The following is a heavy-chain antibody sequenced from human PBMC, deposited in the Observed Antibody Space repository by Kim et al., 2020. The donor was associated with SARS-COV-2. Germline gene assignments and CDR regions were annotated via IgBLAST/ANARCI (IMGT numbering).Heavy chain of an antibody. D-gene: IGHD3-22*01. CDR1: GFTFSSYR. V-gene: IGHV3-21*01. Sequence: GGSLRLSCAASGFTFSSYRMNWVRQAPGKGLEWVSSISSSSSYIYYADSVKGRFTISRDNAKNSLYLQMNSLRAEDTAVYYCARDLWPETYYYDSSGYADWGQGTLVTVSS. CDR3: ARDLWPETYYYDSSGYAD. CDR2: ISSSSSYI. J-gene: IGHJ4*02.